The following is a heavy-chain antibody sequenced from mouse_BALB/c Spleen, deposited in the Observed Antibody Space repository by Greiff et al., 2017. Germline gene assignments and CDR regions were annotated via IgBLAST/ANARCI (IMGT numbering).Heavy chain of an antibody. CDR2: IRSKSNNYAT. D-gene: IGHD1-1*01. CDR3: VRQDGSSYYYAMDY. CDR1: GFTFNTYA. V-gene: IGHV10-1*02. J-gene: IGHJ4*01. Sequence: EVKLLESGGGLVQPKGSLKLSCAASGFTFNTYAMNWVRQAPGKGLEWVARIRSKSNNYATYYADSVKDRFTISRDDSQSMLYLQMNNLKTEDTAMYYCVRQDGSSYYYAMDYWGQGTSVTVSS.